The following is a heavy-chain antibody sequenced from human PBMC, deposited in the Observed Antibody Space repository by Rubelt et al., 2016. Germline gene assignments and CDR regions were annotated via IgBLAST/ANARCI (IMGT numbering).Heavy chain of an antibody. D-gene: IGHD3-10*01. CDR3: ARVYGGGGMDV. Sequence: YSGSTYYNPSLKSRVTISVDTSKNQFSLKLSSVTAADTAVYYCARVYGGGGMDVWGQGTTVTVSS. V-gene: IGHV4-39*07. J-gene: IGHJ6*02. CDR2: YSGST.